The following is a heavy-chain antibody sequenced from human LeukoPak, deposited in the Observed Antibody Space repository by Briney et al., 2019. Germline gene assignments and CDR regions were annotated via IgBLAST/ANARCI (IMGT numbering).Heavy chain of an antibody. Sequence: GGSLRLSCAASGFTFSSYGMSWVRQAPGKGLEWVSAISGSGGSTYYADSVKGRFTISRDNSKNTLYLQMNSLRAEDTAVYYCAKDRDYYGSGSLPNYWGQGTLVTVSS. J-gene: IGHJ4*02. D-gene: IGHD3-10*01. CDR1: GFTFSSYG. CDR3: AKDRDYYGSGSLPNY. CDR2: ISGSGGST. V-gene: IGHV3-23*01.